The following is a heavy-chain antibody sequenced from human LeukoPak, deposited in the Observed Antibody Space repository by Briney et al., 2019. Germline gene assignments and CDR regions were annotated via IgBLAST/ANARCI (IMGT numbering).Heavy chain of an antibody. CDR3: ARLRGHGYHYSGMDV. CDR1: GFTFSSYA. J-gene: IGHJ6*02. CDR2: ISGSGGST. D-gene: IGHD3-16*01. V-gene: IGHV3-23*01. Sequence: GGSLRLSCAASGFTFSSYAMSWVRQAPGKGLEWVSAISGSGGSTYYADSVKGRFTISRDNAKNSLYLQMNSLRAEDTAVYYCARLRGHGYHYSGMDVWGQGTTVTVSS.